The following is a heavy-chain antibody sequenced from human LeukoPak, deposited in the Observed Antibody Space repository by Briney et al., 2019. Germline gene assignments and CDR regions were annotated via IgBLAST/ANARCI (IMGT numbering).Heavy chain of an antibody. Sequence: GGSLRLSCTASGFTFGDYAMTWARQAPGKGLEWVGFIRTKTSRGTSEYATSVKGRFTISRDDSKSITYLQMNSLKTEDTAVYYCTRGQLGYDYWGQGTLVTVSS. V-gene: IGHV3-49*04. D-gene: IGHD5-18*01. CDR3: TRGQLGYDY. CDR2: IRTKTSRGTS. CDR1: GFTFGDYA. J-gene: IGHJ4*02.